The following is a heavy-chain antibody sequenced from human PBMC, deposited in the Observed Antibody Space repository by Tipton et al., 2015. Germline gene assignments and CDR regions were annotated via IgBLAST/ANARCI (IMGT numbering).Heavy chain of an antibody. J-gene: IGHJ4*02. CDR1: GYTFTSYG. V-gene: IGHV1-18*01. CDR2: ISAYNGNT. CDR3: ARSRDYDFWSGPDY. Sequence: QLVQSGAEVKKPGASVKVSCKASGYTFTSYGISWVRQAPGQGLEWMGWISAYNGNTNFAQKFQGRVTMTTDTSTSTAYMELRSLRSGDTAVYYCARSRDYDFWSGPDYWGQGALVTVSS. D-gene: IGHD3-3*01.